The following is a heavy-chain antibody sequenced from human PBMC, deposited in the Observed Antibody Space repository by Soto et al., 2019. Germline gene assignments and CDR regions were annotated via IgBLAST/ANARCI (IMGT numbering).Heavy chain of an antibody. Sequence: SETLSLTCTVSGGSISSYYWSWIRQPAGKGLEWIGRIYTSGSTNYNPSLKSRVTMSVDTSKNQFSLKLGSVTAADTAVYYCARELLWFGEFYYGMDVWGQGTTVTVSS. CDR3: ARELLWFGEFYYGMDV. D-gene: IGHD3-10*01. CDR2: IYTSGST. V-gene: IGHV4-4*07. J-gene: IGHJ6*02. CDR1: GGSISSYY.